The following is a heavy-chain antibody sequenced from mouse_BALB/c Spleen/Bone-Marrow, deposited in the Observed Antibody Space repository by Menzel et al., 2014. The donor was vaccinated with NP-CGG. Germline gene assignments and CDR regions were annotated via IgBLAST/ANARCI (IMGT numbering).Heavy chain of an antibody. V-gene: IGHV5-17*02. J-gene: IGHJ1*01. Sequence: VQLQESGGGLVQPGGSRKLSCAASGFTFISFGMHWVRQAPEKGLEWVAYISRGSTAICYADTVKGRFTISRDNPKNXLFLQMTSLRSEDTAMYYCARGGNWDDFDVWGAGTTVTVSS. CDR2: ISRGSTAI. D-gene: IGHD4-1*01. CDR3: ARGGNWDDFDV. CDR1: GFTFISFG.